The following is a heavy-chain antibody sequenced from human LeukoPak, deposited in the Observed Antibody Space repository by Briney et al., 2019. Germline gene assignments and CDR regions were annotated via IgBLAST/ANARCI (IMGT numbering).Heavy chain of an antibody. D-gene: IGHD5-18*01. CDR3: AREVPGYSYSFDY. CDR2: ISYDGSNK. J-gene: IGHJ4*02. CDR1: GFTFSSYA. V-gene: IGHV3-30*04. Sequence: PGGTLRLSCAASGFTFSSYAMHWVRQAPGKGLEWVAVISYDGSNKYYADSVKGRFTISRDNSKNTLYLQMNSLRAEDTAVYYCAREVPGYSYSFDYWGQGTLVTVSS.